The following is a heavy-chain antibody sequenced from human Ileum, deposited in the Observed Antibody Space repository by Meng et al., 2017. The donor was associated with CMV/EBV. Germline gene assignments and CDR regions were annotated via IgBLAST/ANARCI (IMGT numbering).Heavy chain of an antibody. CDR3: ARGFYDSRGYTIY. CDR2: IYGGATT. CDR1: GFTVSDNY. J-gene: IGHJ4*02. D-gene: IGHD3-22*01. Sequence: GGSLRLSCAASGFTVSDNYMSWARQAPGKGLEWVSLIYGGATTYCADSVKGRFSISRVNSKNTVSLQMNSLRAEDTAVYYCARGFYDSRGYTIYWGQGTLVTVSS. V-gene: IGHV3-53*01.